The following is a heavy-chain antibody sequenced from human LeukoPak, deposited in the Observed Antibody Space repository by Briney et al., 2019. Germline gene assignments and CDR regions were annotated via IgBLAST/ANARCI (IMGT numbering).Heavy chain of an antibody. CDR1: GGSISSYH. CDR3: ARDRLGGYSYVY. V-gene: IGHV4-59*01. Sequence: SETLSLTCTVSGGSISSYHWSWIRQPPGKGLEWIGYIYYSGSTNYNPSLKSRVTISVDTSKNQFSLKLSSVTAADTAVYYCARDRLGGYSYVYWGQGSLVTVSS. CDR2: IYYSGST. J-gene: IGHJ4*02. D-gene: IGHD5-12*01.